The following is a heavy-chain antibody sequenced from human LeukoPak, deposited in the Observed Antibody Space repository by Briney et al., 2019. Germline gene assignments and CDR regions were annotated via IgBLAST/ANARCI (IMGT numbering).Heavy chain of an antibody. CDR1: GFTFSSYA. Sequence: GGSLRLSCAASGFTFSSYAMSWVRQAPGKGLEWVSAISGSGGSTYYADSVKGRFTISRDNSKNTLYLQMNSLRAEDTAVYYCARESEKGFYYYYGMDVWGQGTTVTVSS. J-gene: IGHJ6*02. CDR3: ARESEKGFYYYYGMDV. CDR2: ISGSGGST. V-gene: IGHV3-23*01.